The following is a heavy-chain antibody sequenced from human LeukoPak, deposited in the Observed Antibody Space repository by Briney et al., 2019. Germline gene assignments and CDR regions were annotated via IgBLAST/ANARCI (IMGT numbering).Heavy chain of an antibody. V-gene: IGHV4-34*01. CDR1: GGSFSAYY. CDR2: INHSGMT. CDR3: ARGGNSSPRGRPSRCWYCDL. J-gene: IGHJ2*01. Sequence: PSETLSLTCAVYGGSFSAYYWSWIRQPPGKGLEWIGEINHSGMTNYNPSLKSRATIPIDTTNQKSSLKLNSVTADDTAVSYCARGGNSSPRGRPSRCWYCDLWGRGTPVTVSS. D-gene: IGHD6-13*01.